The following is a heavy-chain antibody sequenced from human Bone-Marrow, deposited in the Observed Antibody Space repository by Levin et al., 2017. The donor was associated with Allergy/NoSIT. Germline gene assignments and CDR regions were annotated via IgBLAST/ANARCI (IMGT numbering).Heavy chain of an antibody. V-gene: IGHV4-39*01. CDR2: IYYSGST. J-gene: IGHJ6*03. CDR3: ARHFHGSWLRSGGHYYMDV. CDR1: GGSISSSSYY. Sequence: SETLSLTCTVSGGSISSSSYYWGWIRQPPGKGLEWIGSIYYSGSTYYNPSLKSRVTISVDTSKNQFSLKLSSVTAADTAVYYCARHFHGSWLRSGGHYYMDVWGKGTTVTVSS. D-gene: IGHD5-12*01.